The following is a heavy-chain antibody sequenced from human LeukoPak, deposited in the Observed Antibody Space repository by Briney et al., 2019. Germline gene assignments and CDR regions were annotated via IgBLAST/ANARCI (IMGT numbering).Heavy chain of an antibody. CDR1: GGSISSSNW. V-gene: IGHV4-4*02. J-gene: IGHJ4*02. Sequence: PSGTLSLTCAVSGGSISSSNWWNWVRQAPGKGLEWIGEIHHSGSTNYNPSLKSRVTMSVDKSRNQFSLKLSSVTAADTAVYYCARGCGGGGFYFDYWGQGTLVTVSS. D-gene: IGHD2-21*01. CDR2: IHHSGST. CDR3: ARGCGGGGFYFDY.